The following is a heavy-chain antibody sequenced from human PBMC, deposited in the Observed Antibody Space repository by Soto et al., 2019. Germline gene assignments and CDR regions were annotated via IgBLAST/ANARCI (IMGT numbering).Heavy chain of an antibody. V-gene: IGHV3-23*01. D-gene: IGHD3-3*01. CDR3: AKDKSGFWSGWGVEYYYYYGMDV. J-gene: IGHJ6*04. CDR1: GFTFSSYA. Sequence: PGGSLRLSCAASGFTFSSYAMSWVRQAPGKGLEWVSAISGSGGSTYYADSVKGRFTISRDNSKNTLYLQMNSLRAEDTAVYYCAKDKSGFWSGWGVEYYYYYGMDVWGKGTTVTVSS. CDR2: ISGSGGST.